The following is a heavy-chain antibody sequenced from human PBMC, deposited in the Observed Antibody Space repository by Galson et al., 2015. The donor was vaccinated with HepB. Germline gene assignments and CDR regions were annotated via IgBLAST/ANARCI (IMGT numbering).Heavy chain of an antibody. J-gene: IGHJ4*02. Sequence: QSGAEVKKPGESLKISCKGSGYIFTTYCIAWVRQMPGKGLEWMGIIYPGDSDTRYSPSFQGQVTISADKSISTAYLQWSSLKASDTAMYYCARHATAGYTSKPSDYWDQGTLVTVSS. CDR2: IYPGDSDT. D-gene: IGHD6-13*01. CDR3: ARHATAGYTSKPSDY. CDR1: GYIFTTYC. V-gene: IGHV5-51*01.